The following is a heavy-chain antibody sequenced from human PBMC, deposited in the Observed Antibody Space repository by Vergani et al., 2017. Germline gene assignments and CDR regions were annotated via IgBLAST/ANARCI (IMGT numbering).Heavy chain of an antibody. CDR2: INHSGST. CDR1: GGSFSGYY. Sequence: QLQLQESGPGLVKPSETLSLTCAVYGGSFSGYYWSWIRQPPGKGLEWIGEINHSGSTNYNPSLKSRVTISVDTSKNQFSLKLSSVTAADTAVYYCARGDAFDIWGQGTMVTVSS. J-gene: IGHJ3*02. CDR3: ARGDAFDI. V-gene: IGHV4-34*01.